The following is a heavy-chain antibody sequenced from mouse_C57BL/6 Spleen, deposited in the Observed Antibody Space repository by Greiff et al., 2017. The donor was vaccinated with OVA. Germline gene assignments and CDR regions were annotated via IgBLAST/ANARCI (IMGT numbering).Heavy chain of an antibody. D-gene: IGHD2-5*01. V-gene: IGHV5-17*01. J-gene: IGHJ2*01. CDR2: ISSGSSTI. CDR3: ARQSYSNFYFDY. CDR1: GFTFSDYG. Sequence: DVKLVESGGGLVKPGGSLKLSCAASGFTFSDYGMHWVRQAPEQGLEWVAYISSGSSTIYYADTVKGRFTISRDNAKNTLFLQMTSLRSEDTAMYYCARQSYSNFYFDYWGQGTTLTVSS.